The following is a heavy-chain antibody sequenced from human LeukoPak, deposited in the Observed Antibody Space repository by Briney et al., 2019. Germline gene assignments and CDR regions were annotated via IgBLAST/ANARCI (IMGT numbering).Heavy chain of an antibody. CDR1: GFTFSSYA. D-gene: IGHD6-19*01. Sequence: GRSLRLSCAASGFTFSSYAMHWVRQAPGKGLEWVAVISYDGSNKYYADSVKGRFTISRDNSKNTLYLQMNSLRAEDTAVYYCARGGAAVAGLAEYFQHWGQGTLVTVSS. V-gene: IGHV3-30*04. CDR2: ISYDGSNK. CDR3: ARGGAAVAGLAEYFQH. J-gene: IGHJ1*01.